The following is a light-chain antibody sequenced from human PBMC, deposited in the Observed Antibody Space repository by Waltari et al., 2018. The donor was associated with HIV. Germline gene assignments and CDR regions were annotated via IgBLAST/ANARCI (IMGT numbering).Light chain of an antibody. Sequence: QSVLTQPPSVSGAPGQTVTISCSGNNSNIGAGYDVHWYQQLPGTAPKLLIYDNINRPSGVHARFSGSKSGASASLAISGLQADDEADFYCQSYDKSLNGVVFGGGTKVTVL. J-gene: IGLJ2*01. CDR3: QSYDKSLNGVV. V-gene: IGLV1-40*01. CDR2: DNI. CDR1: NSNIGAGYD.